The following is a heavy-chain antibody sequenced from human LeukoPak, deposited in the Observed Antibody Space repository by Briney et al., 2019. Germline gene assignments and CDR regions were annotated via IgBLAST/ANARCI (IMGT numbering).Heavy chain of an antibody. CDR1: GFTFSSYA. CDR2: ISGSGGST. Sequence: GGSLRLSCAASGFTFSSYAMSWVRQAPGKGLEWVSAISGSGGSTYYADSVKGRFTISRDNAKNSLFLQMNSLRAEDTAVYYCATYSGYDRIFDYWGQGTLVTVSS. D-gene: IGHD5-12*01. V-gene: IGHV3-23*01. J-gene: IGHJ4*02. CDR3: ATYSGYDRIFDY.